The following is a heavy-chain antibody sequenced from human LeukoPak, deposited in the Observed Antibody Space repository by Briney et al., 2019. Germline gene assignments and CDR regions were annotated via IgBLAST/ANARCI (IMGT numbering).Heavy chain of an antibody. V-gene: IGHV4-59*01. D-gene: IGHD1-26*01. Sequence: SETLSFNCTGSTSTISYYYWSWNRQSPGKGLEWIGHIYYSGSTNYNPSLKSRVTISVDTSKNQFSLKLSSVTAADTAVYYCASGRDLLTYFHHWGQGTLVTVSS. CDR1: TSTISYYY. J-gene: IGHJ1*01. CDR2: IYYSGST. CDR3: ASGRDLLTYFHH.